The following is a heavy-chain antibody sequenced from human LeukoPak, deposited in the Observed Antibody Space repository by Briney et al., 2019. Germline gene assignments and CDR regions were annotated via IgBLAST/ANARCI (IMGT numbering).Heavy chain of an antibody. J-gene: IGHJ4*02. CDR3: ARVQGSPY. Sequence: PGGSLRLSCAASGFTFSSHAMSWVRQAAGKGLEWVSTISDSGVSTYYADSVKGRFTISRDNSKNTLYMQMNSLRAGDTAVYYCARVQGSPYWGQGTLVTVSS. CDR2: ISDSGVST. CDR1: GFTFSSHA. V-gene: IGHV3-23*01.